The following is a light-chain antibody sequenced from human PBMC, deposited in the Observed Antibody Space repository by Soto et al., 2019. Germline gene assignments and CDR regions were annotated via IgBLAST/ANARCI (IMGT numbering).Light chain of an antibody. V-gene: IGKV1-33*01. CDR3: QQYDNLLT. CDR1: QDISNY. J-gene: IGKJ3*01. CDR2: DSS. Sequence: DIQMTQSPSSLSASVGDRVTITCQASQDISNYLNWHQQKPGKGPKLLIHDSSNLEIGVPSRFSGSGSGTDFTLTIDNLQPEDIATYYCQQYDNLLTFGPGTKVDIK.